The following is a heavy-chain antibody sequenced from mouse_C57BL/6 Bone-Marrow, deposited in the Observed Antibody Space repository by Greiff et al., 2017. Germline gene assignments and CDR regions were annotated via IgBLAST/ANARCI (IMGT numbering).Heavy chain of an antibody. CDR3: AREGPYYSNSDV. J-gene: IGHJ1*03. CDR2: IYPGSGST. V-gene: IGHV1-55*01. CDR1: GYTFTSYW. Sequence: VQLQQPGAELVKPGASVKMSCKASGYTFTSYWITWVKQRPGQGLEWIGDIYPGSGSTNYNEKFKSKATLTVDTSSSTAYMQLSSLTSEDSAVYYCAREGPYYSNSDVWGTGTTVTASP. D-gene: IGHD2-5*01.